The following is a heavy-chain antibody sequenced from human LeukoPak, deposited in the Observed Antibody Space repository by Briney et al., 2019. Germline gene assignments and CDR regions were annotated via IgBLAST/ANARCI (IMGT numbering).Heavy chain of an antibody. V-gene: IGHV3-23*01. D-gene: IGHD4-17*01. CDR2: ISGSGGST. Sequence: GGSLRLSCAASGCTFSSYAMSWVRQAPGKGLEWVSAISGSGGSTYYADSVKGGFTISRDNSTNTLYLQMNSPRAADTSVYYCAKTFTYGDYTTAHFDYWGQGTLVTVSS. CDR1: GCTFSSYA. CDR3: AKTFTYGDYTTAHFDY. J-gene: IGHJ4*02.